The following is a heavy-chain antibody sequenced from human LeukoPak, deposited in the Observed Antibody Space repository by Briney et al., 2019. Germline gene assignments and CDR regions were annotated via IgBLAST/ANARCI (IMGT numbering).Heavy chain of an antibody. D-gene: IGHD3-22*01. J-gene: IGHJ6*02. CDR1: GGSFSGYY. V-gene: IGHV4-34*01. Sequence: SETLSLTCAVSGGSFSGYYWSWIRQPPGKGLEWIGEINHSGSTNYNPSLKSRVTISVDTSKNQFSLKLSSVTAADTAVYYCARSDSSGMDVWGQGTTVTVSS. CDR3: ARSDSSGMDV. CDR2: INHSGST.